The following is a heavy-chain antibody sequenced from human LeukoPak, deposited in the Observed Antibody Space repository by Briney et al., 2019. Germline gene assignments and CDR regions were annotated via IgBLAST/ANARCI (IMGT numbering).Heavy chain of an antibody. CDR1: GGSISSSSYY. Sequence: SETLSLTCTVSGGSISSSSYYWGWIRQPPGKGLEWIGSIYYSGSTYYNPSLKSRVTISVDTSKNQFSLKLSSVTAADTAVYYCASPLIYYYGSGSYYNGFDYWGQGTLVTVSS. J-gene: IGHJ4*02. CDR2: IYYSGST. V-gene: IGHV4-39*07. CDR3: ASPLIYYYGSGSYYNGFDY. D-gene: IGHD3-10*01.